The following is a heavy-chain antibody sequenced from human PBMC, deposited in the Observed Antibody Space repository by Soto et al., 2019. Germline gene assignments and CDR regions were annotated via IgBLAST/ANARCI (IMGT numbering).Heavy chain of an antibody. D-gene: IGHD3-3*01. CDR3: TRKTMRVEYYYGMDV. CDR1: VGTFSSFA. Sequence: QVQLVQSGAEVKKPGSSVKVSCKASVGTFSSFAINWVRQAPGQGIEWMGGIIPIFGTADYAQKFQGRVTITADESTSTDYMDLSSLRSEDTAVYYCTRKTMRVEYYYGMDVWGQGPRVTVSS. V-gene: IGHV1-69*12. J-gene: IGHJ6*02. CDR2: IIPIFGTA.